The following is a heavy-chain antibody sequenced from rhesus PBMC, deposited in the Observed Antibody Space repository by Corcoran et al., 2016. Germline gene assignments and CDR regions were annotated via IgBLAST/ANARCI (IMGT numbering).Heavy chain of an antibody. D-gene: IGHD6-25*01. J-gene: IGHJ3*01. CDR2: ISNGGGST. Sequence: EVQLVESGGGLAKPGGSLRLSCAASGFTFSDYYMDWVRQAPGKGLEWVSRISNGGGSTGYADSVEGRFTISRENDKNTLYFQMNSLRAEDTAVYYCALLGGGGSWDDAFDFWGQGLRVTVSS. V-gene: IGHV3-178*01. CDR1: GFTFSDYY. CDR3: ALLGGGGSWDDAFDF.